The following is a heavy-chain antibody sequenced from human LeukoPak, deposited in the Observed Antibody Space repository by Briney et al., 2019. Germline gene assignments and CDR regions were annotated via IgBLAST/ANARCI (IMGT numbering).Heavy chain of an antibody. Sequence: GGSLRLSCAASGFSFSDYGMDWVRQAPGKGLEWVADITDDGSDKYYTDSVKGRFSISRDNSKNTLYLQMNSLRPEDTAIYYCAKVGGRSWFYFDNWGQGTVVTVSS. V-gene: IGHV3-30*18. D-gene: IGHD6-13*01. CDR2: ITDDGSDK. CDR3: AKVGGRSWFYFDN. CDR1: GFSFSDYG. J-gene: IGHJ4*02.